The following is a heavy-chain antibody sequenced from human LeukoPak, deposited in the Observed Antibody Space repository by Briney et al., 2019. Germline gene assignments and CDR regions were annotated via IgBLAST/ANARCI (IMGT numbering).Heavy chain of an antibody. CDR2: IKQDGSEK. V-gene: IGHV3-7*03. J-gene: IGHJ4*02. CDR1: GFTFSSYW. CDR3: AKLPRNWGPTYYFDY. D-gene: IGHD7-27*01. Sequence: GGSLRLSCAASGFTFSSYWMSWVRQAPGKGLEWVANIKQDGSEKYYVDSVKGRFTISRDNAKNSLYLQMNSLRAEDTAVYYCAKLPRNWGPTYYFDYWGQGTLVTVSS.